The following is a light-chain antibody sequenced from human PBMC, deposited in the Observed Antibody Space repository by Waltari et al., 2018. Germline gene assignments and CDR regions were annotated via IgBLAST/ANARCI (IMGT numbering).Light chain of an antibody. V-gene: IGKV1-39*01. J-gene: IGKJ2*01. CDR2: AAS. Sequence: DIQMTQSPSSLSASVGDRVTIPCQASQSISSYLNWYQKKPGKAPKLLIYAASGLQSGVPSRFSGSGSGSDFTLTISSLQPEDFAAYYCQQSYGKPYTFGQGTKLEIK. CDR3: QQSYGKPYT. CDR1: QSISSY.